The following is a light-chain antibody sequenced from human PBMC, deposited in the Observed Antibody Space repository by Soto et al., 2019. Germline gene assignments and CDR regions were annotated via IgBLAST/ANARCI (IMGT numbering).Light chain of an antibody. J-gene: IGKJ4*01. CDR1: QGINTY. Sequence: AIRMTQSPSSFSASTGDRVTITCRASQGINTYLAWYQQKPGKAPNLLIYAASTLQSGVPSRFSGSGSGTDFTLTISWLQSEDFATYYCQQYYSYPLTFGGGTKVDIK. CDR3: QQYYSYPLT. V-gene: IGKV1-8*01. CDR2: AAS.